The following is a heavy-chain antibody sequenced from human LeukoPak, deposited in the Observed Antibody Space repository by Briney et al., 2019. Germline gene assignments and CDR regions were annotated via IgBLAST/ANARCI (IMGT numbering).Heavy chain of an antibody. V-gene: IGHV4-59*01. CDR3: ARHRTVAAGVAFDY. J-gene: IGHJ4*02. Sequence: SETLSLTCTVSGGSISSYYWSWIRQPPGKGLEWIGYIYYSGSTNYNPSLKSRVTISVDTSKNQFSLKLSSVTAADTAVYYCARHRTVAAGVAFDYWGQGTLVTVSS. CDR1: GGSISSYY. D-gene: IGHD6-13*01. CDR2: IYYSGST.